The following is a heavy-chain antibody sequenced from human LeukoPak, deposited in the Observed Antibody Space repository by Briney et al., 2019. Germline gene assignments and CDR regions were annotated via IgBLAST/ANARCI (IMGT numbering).Heavy chain of an antibody. J-gene: IGHJ4*02. CDR2: IIPIFGTA. D-gene: IGHD3-9*01. V-gene: IGHV1-69*05. CDR1: GGTFSSYA. Sequence: GASVKVSCKASGGTFSSYAISWVRQAPGQGLEWMGGIIPIFGTANYAQKFQGRVTITTDESTSTAYMELSSLRSEDTAVYYCASNNYDILTGPHYWSQGTLVTVSS. CDR3: ASNNYDILTGPHY.